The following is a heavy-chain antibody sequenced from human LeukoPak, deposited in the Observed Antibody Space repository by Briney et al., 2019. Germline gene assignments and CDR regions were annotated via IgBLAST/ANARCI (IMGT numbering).Heavy chain of an antibody. CDR3: ASGDPRVAALYYFDY. CDR2: INAGNGNT. D-gene: IGHD6-6*01. CDR1: GYTFTSYA. V-gene: IGHV1-3*01. Sequence: ASVKVSCKASGYTFTSYAMHWVRQAPGQRLEWMGWINAGNGNTKYSQKFQGRVTMTRDTSTSTVYMELSSLRSEDTAVYYCASGDPRVAALYYFDYWGQGTLVTVSS. J-gene: IGHJ4*02.